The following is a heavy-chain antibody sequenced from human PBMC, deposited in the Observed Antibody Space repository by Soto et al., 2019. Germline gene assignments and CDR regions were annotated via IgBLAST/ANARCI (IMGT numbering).Heavy chain of an antibody. Sequence: QVQLVQSGAEVKKPGASVKVSCKASGYTFTGYYMHWVRQAPGQGLEWMGWINPNSGGTNYAQKFQGWVTMTRDTSISTAYMELSRLRSDDTAVYYCARDAFSRKLELPPFFDYWGQGTLVTVSS. J-gene: IGHJ4*02. CDR2: INPNSGGT. CDR3: ARDAFSRKLELPPFFDY. D-gene: IGHD1-7*01. CDR1: GYTFTGYY. V-gene: IGHV1-2*04.